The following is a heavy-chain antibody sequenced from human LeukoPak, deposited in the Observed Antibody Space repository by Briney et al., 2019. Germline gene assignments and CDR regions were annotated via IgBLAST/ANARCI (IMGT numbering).Heavy chain of an antibody. J-gene: IGHJ4*02. V-gene: IGHV4-61*02. CDR1: GGSISSGSYY. CDR2: IYTSGST. D-gene: IGHD3-22*01. Sequence: SETLSLTCTVSGGSISSGSYYWSWIRQPAGKGLEWIGRIYTSGSTNYNPSLKSRVTISVDTSKNQFSLKLSSVTAADTAVYYCARDKKGGYDSSGYYYIYWGQGTLVTVSS. CDR3: ARDKKGGYDSSGYYYIY.